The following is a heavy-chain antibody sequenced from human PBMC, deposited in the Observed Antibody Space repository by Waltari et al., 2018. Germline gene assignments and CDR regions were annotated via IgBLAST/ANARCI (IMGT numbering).Heavy chain of an antibody. J-gene: IGHJ4*02. D-gene: IGHD3-10*01. Sequence: QLQESGPGLVKPSETLSLTCTVSGGSINNYYWSWIRQPPGKGLELIGNIFYSGDTNYNPSLKSRVTISVDTSKNQFSLKLSSVTAADTAVYYCARAVGTSRDYWGQGTLVTVSS. CDR3: ARAVGTSRDY. CDR1: GGSINNYY. V-gene: IGHV4-59*01. CDR2: IFYSGDT.